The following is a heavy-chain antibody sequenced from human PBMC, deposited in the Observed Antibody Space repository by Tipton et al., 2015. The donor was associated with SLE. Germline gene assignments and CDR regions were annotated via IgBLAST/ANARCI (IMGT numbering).Heavy chain of an antibody. D-gene: IGHD1-26*01. CDR3: ARHLDGTYGSHAFDI. J-gene: IGHJ3*02. Sequence: TLSLTCTVSGGVISEYYWGWIRQPAGKGLEWIGRIYTGGSTNYNPSLKSRVTISADTSKNQFSLKLSSVTAADTAVYYCARHLDGTYGSHAFDIWGQGTMVTVSS. CDR2: IYTGGST. CDR1: GGVISEYY. V-gene: IGHV4-4*07.